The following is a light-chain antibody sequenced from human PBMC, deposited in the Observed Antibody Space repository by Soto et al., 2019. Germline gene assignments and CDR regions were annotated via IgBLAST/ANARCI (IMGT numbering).Light chain of an antibody. J-gene: IGKJ1*01. V-gene: IGKV1-5*03. CDR2: KAS. CDR1: QTINNW. Sequence: DIQMTQSPSTLSASVGDRVTITCRASQTINNWLAWFQQKPGKAPKVLIHKASSLKSGVPSRFSGSGSGTEFTLTISSLQPDDFATYYCQQYNGYSQTFGQGTKVEIK. CDR3: QQYNGYSQT.